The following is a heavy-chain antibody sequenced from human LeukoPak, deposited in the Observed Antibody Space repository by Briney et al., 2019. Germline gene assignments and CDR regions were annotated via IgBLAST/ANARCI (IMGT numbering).Heavy chain of an antibody. CDR2: ISWNSGSI. CDR1: GFTFDDYA. CDR3: AKDKFRVMGGMDV. D-gene: IGHD2-21*01. J-gene: IGHJ6*02. V-gene: IGHV3-9*01. Sequence: SLRLSCAASGFTFDDYAMHWVRQAPGKGLEWVSGISWNSGSIGYADSVKGRFTISRDNAKNSLYLQMNSLRAEDTALYYCAKDKFRVMGGMDVWGQGTTVTVSS.